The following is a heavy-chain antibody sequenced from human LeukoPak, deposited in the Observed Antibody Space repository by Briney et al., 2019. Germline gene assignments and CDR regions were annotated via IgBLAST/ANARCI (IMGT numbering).Heavy chain of an antibody. Sequence: PGGSLRLSCTASGFTFSDRYIDWVRQAPGKGLEWVGRSRNKANSYTTEYAASVKGRFTISRDESKNLLYLQMNSLKTEDTAVYYRTRCSTGTRLYYFDYWGQGTLVTVSS. D-gene: IGHD1/OR15-1a*01. CDR2: SRNKANSYTT. CDR3: TRCSTGTRLYYFDY. V-gene: IGHV3-72*01. J-gene: IGHJ4*02. CDR1: GFTFSDRY.